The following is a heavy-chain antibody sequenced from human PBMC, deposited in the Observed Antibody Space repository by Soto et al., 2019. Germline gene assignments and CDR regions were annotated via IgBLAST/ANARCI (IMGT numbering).Heavy chain of an antibody. J-gene: IGHJ4*02. V-gene: IGHV4-39*01. CDR1: GGSISRSNYH. CDR3: ATYGGDTGRFDY. CDR2: SGTT. Sequence: SETLSLTCTVSGGSISRSNYHWTWIRQPPGKGLEWIGSGTTNYNPSLGGRVTISVDTSKNQFSLKVYSVTAADTAMYYCATYGGDTGRFDYWGQGTLDTVSS. D-gene: IGHD4-17*01.